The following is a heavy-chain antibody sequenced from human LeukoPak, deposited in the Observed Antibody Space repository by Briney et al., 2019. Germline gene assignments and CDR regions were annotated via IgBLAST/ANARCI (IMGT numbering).Heavy chain of an antibody. Sequence: SETLSLTCAVSGGSISSSNWWSWVRQPPGKGLEWIGEIYHSGSTNYNPSLKSRVTMSPDTSKNQFSLKLSSVTAADTAVYYCARDTGWSLNWFDPWGQGTLVAVSS. D-gene: IGHD4-11*01. J-gene: IGHJ5*02. V-gene: IGHV4-4*02. CDR1: GGSISSSNW. CDR3: ARDTGWSLNWFDP. CDR2: IYHSGST.